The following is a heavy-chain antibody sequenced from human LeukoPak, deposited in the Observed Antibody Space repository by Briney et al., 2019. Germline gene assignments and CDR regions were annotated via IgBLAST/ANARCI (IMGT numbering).Heavy chain of an antibody. J-gene: IGHJ4*02. D-gene: IGHD5-18*01. Sequence: LGGSLRLSCAASGFTFDDYGMGWVRQAPGKGLEWVSGINWNGGSTGYADSVKGRFTISRDNAKNSLYLQMNSLRAEDTALYYCAKVQSSSYGYPYFDYWGQGTLVTVSP. CDR2: INWNGGST. CDR3: AKVQSSSYGYPYFDY. V-gene: IGHV3-20*04. CDR1: GFTFDDYG.